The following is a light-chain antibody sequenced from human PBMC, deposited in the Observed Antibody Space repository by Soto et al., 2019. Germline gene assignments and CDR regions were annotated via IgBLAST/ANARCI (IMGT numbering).Light chain of an antibody. Sequence: EIVLTQSPGTLSVSPGERANLSCRASQSVSTNLAWFQQKPGQAPRLLIYGPSTRATGIPARFSGSGSGTEFTLTINSLQSEDLAVYYCQQSNNWPYTFGQGTKLEV. CDR1: QSVSTN. V-gene: IGKV3-15*01. J-gene: IGKJ2*01. CDR3: QQSNNWPYT. CDR2: GPS.